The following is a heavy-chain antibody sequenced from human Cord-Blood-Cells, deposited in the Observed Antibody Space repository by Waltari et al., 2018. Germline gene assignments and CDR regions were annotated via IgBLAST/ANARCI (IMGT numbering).Heavy chain of an antibody. V-gene: IGHV3-74*01. CDR3: ARDRVWGSGGDAFDI. CDR2: INSDGSST. Sequence: EVQLVESGGGLVQPGGSLRLPCAASGFTFSSYWMHWVRQAPGKGLVWVSRINSDGSSTSYADSVKGRFTISRDNAKNTLYLQMNSLRAEDTAVYYCARDRVWGSGGDAFDIWGQGTMVTVSS. CDR1: GFTFSSYW. J-gene: IGHJ3*02. D-gene: IGHD7-27*01.